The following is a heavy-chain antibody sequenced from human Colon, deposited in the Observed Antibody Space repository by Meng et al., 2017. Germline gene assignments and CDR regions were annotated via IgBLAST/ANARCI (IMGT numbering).Heavy chain of an antibody. Sequence: EGHVVGSGGALVQPGGSLTLSCATSGFNFSSYTISWLRQALGKGLELVSAVSGGGTTYYTDSVKGRFTVSRDISKNAVYLQMNSLRAEDTAVYYCAKWGGYGDYWGQGTLVTVSS. V-gene: IGHV3-23*04. J-gene: IGHJ4*02. CDR3: AKWGGYGDY. D-gene: IGHD3-16*01. CDR2: VSGGGTT. CDR1: GFNFSSYT.